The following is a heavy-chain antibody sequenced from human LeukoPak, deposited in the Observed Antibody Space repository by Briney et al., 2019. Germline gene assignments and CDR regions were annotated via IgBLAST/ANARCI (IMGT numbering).Heavy chain of an antibody. CDR3: ARMMSIPVAGHRPLFDY. CDR1: GYTFTSYG. CDR2: NSAYNGNT. D-gene: IGHD6-19*01. Sequence: GASVKVSCKASGYTFTSYGINWVRQAPGQGLEWMGWNSAYNGNTNYAQKLQDRVTMTTDTSTSTAYMELRSLRSDDTAIYYCARMMSIPVAGHRPLFDYWGQGTLVTVSP. V-gene: IGHV1-18*01. J-gene: IGHJ4*02.